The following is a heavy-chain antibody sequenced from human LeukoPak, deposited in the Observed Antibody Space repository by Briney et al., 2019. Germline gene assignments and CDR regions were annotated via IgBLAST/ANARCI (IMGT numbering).Heavy chain of an antibody. Sequence: RTSETLSLTCTVSGGSMSNYYWSWIRQPPGKGLEWIGYIYYSGSTNYNPSLKSRVTISVDTSKNKFSLKLRSVTAADTAVYYCARVCGGDCYPLGFDPWGQGTLVTVSS. J-gene: IGHJ5*02. CDR3: ARVCGGDCYPLGFDP. CDR1: GGSMSNYY. V-gene: IGHV4-59*01. D-gene: IGHD2-21*02. CDR2: IYYSGST.